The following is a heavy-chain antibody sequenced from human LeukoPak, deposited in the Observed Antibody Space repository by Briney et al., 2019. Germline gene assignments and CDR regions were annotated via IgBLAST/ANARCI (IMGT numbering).Heavy chain of an antibody. CDR3: ARGAYGDK. CDR1: GYTLTSYG. CDR2: ISTQSGNT. J-gene: IGHJ4*02. D-gene: IGHD4-17*01. V-gene: IGHV1-18*01. Sequence: ASVKVSCEASGYTLTSYGINWMRQAPGQGLEWMGWISTQSGNTNDAQKVQGRLTLTTDRSTNTAYMELRSLRSDDTAVYYCARGAYGDKWGQGTMVTVSS.